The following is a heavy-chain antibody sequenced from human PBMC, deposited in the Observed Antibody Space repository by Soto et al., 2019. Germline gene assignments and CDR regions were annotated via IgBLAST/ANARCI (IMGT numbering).Heavy chain of an antibody. CDR1: GFTFSSYA. J-gene: IGHJ4*02. D-gene: IGHD6-19*01. V-gene: IGHV3-23*01. CDR2: ISGSGGST. Sequence: EVQLLESGGGVVQPGGSLRLSCAASGFTFSSYAMSWVRQAPGKGLEGVSAISGSGGSTYYADSVKGRFTISRDNSTNTLYLQMNSLRAEDTAVYYCAKGTEIPVDYFDSWGQGTLVTVSS. CDR3: AKGTEIPVDYFDS.